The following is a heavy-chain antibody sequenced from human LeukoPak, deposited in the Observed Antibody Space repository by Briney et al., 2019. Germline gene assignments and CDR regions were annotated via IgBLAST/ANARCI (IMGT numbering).Heavy chain of an antibody. Sequence: GGSLRLSCAASGFTFSSYAMSWVRQAPGKGLEWVSAISGSGGSTYYADPVKGRFTISRDNSKNTLYLQMNSLRAEDTAVYYCAKGYYDFWSGYVPAYYYYGMDVWGQGTTVTVSS. D-gene: IGHD3-3*01. J-gene: IGHJ6*02. CDR2: ISGSGGST. CDR1: GFTFSSYA. CDR3: AKGYYDFWSGYVPAYYYYGMDV. V-gene: IGHV3-23*01.